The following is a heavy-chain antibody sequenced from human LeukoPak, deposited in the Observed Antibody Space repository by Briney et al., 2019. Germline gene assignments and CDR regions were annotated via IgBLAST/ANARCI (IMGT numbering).Heavy chain of an antibody. CDR3: ARDNLQWELLPYYYYGMDV. D-gene: IGHD1-26*01. J-gene: IGHJ6*02. V-gene: IGHV3-21*01. CDR2: ISSSSSYI. CDR1: GFTFSSYS. Sequence: GGSLRLSCAASGFTFSSYSMNWVRQAPGKGLEWVSSISSSSSYIYYADSVKGRFTISRDNAKNSLYLQMNSLRAEDTAVYYCARDNLQWELLPYYYYGMDVWGQGTTVTVSS.